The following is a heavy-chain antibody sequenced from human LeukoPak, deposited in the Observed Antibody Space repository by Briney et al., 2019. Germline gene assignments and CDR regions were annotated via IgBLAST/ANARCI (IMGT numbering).Heavy chain of an antibody. D-gene: IGHD5-18*01. CDR2: IIPIFGTA. J-gene: IGHJ4*02. V-gene: IGHV1-69*05. Sequence: SVKVSCKASGGTFSSYAISWVRQAPGQGLEWMGGIIPIFGTANYAQKFQGRVTITRDTSASTAYMELSSLRSEDTAVYYCAREGYSYGYSYWGQGTLVTVSS. CDR1: GGTFSSYA. CDR3: AREGYSYGYSY.